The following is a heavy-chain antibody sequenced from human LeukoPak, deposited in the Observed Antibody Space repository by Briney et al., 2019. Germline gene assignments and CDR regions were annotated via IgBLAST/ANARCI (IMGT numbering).Heavy chain of an antibody. CDR2: IWYDGSNK. CDR3: ARDPRYYDSSGEFDY. Sequence: TGGSLILSCAASGFTFSSYGMHWVRQAPGKGLEWVAVIWYDGSNKYYADSVKGRFTISRDNSKNTLYLQMNSLRAEDTAVYYCARDPRYYDSSGEFDYWGQGTLVTVSS. D-gene: IGHD3-22*01. CDR1: GFTFSSYG. J-gene: IGHJ4*02. V-gene: IGHV3-33*01.